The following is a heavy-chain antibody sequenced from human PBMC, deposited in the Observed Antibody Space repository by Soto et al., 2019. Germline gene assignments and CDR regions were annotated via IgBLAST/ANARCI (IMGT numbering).Heavy chain of an antibody. CDR1: GGTFSSYA. V-gene: IGHV1-69*13. D-gene: IGHD3-22*01. CDR3: ARDRYYYDSGGSASWFDP. CDR2: IIPIFGTA. J-gene: IGHJ5*02. Sequence: SVKVSCKASGGTFSSYAISWVRQAPGQGLEWMGGIIPIFGTANYAQKFQGRVTITADESTSTAYMELSSLRSEDRAVYYCARDRYYYDSGGSASWFDPWGQGTLVTVSS.